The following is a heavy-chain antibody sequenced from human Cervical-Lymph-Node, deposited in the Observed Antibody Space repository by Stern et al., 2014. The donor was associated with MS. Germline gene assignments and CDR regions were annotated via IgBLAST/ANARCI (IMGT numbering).Heavy chain of an antibody. CDR1: GDSVSSDSAA. Sequence: QVQLQQSGPGLVKPSQTLSLTCGISGDSVSSDSAAWNWIRQSPSRGLEWLGRPYYRSEWSSDYAGSVISRITTSPDTSKNQFSLQLNSVTPEDTAVYYCARGGGPTSEYFQHWGQGTLVIVSS. CDR2: PYYRSEWSS. CDR3: ARGGGPTSEYFQH. J-gene: IGHJ1*01. D-gene: IGHD4-23*01. V-gene: IGHV6-1*01.